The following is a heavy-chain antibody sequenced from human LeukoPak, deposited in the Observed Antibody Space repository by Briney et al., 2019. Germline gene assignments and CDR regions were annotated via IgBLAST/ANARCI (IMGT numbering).Heavy chain of an antibody. V-gene: IGHV4-61*02. D-gene: IGHD6-13*01. Sequence: SQTLSLTCTVSVGSISSGPYFWNWVRQPAGKGLEWIGRISATGNTHYNPSLKSRLTLSMDTSNNQFSLSLNSVTAADTATYYCARDLLRGERGSWFEAFGIWGQGTMVTVSS. J-gene: IGHJ3*02. CDR3: ARDLLRGERGSWFEAFGI. CDR2: ISATGNT. CDR1: VGSISSGPYF.